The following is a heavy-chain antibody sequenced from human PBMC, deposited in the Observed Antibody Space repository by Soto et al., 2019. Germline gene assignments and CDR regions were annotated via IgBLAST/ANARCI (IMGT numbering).Heavy chain of an antibody. CDR3: ARGRDTRCFDS. V-gene: IGHV4-34*01. D-gene: IGHD2-2*02. J-gene: IGHJ4*02. Sequence: QVQLQQWGAGLLKPSETLSLTCAVYGGSFSGYYWSWIRQPPGKGLEWIGEINHSGSTNYNPSLKSRVTISVDTSKNQFSLKLSAVTAADTAVYYCARGRDTRCFDSWVQGTLVTVSS. CDR1: GGSFSGYY. CDR2: INHSGST.